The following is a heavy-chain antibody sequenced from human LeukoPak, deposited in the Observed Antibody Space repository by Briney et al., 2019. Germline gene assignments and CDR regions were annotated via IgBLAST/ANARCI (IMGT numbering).Heavy chain of an antibody. D-gene: IGHD5-12*01. V-gene: IGHV3-11*03. J-gene: IGHJ4*02. CDR2: ISSSSSYT. CDR1: GFTFSIDY. Sequence: GGSLRLSWAAPGFTFSIDYMSWVRQAPGKGLEWVSYISSSSSYTDYADSVKGRFTISKNNAKNSLNLQMNSLRAEDTAVYYCGRNSGYSGYSDYWGQGTLVTVSS. CDR3: GRNSGYSGYSDY.